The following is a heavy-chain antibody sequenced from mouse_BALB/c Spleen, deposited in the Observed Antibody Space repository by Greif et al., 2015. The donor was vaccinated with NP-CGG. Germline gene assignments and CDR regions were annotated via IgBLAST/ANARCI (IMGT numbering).Heavy chain of an antibody. V-gene: IGHV5-9-4*01. J-gene: IGHJ3*01. D-gene: IGHD2-10*02. CDR3: ARDQYGAY. CDR1: GFTFSSYA. CDR2: ISSGGSYT. Sequence: EVQGVESGGGLVKPGGSLKLSCAASGFTFSSYAMSWVRQSPEKRLEWVAEISSGGSYTYYPDTVTGRFTISRDNAKNTLYLEMSSLRSEDTAMYYCARDQYGAYWGQGTLVTVSA.